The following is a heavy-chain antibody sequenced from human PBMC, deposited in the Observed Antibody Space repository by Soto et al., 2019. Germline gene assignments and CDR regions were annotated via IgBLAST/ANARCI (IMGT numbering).Heavy chain of an antibody. D-gene: IGHD3-16*01. CDR2: TYYRSKWYN. CDR1: GDSVSGNSAA. Sequence: SQTLSLTCAISGDSVSGNSAAWNWTRQSPSRGLEWLGRTYYRSKWYNDYSVSVKSRITVTPDTSKNQFSLHLKSVTPEDTAVYYXAREFPYYESSDSYFDYWGQGALVTVSS. CDR3: AREFPYYESSDSYFDY. J-gene: IGHJ4*02. V-gene: IGHV6-1*01.